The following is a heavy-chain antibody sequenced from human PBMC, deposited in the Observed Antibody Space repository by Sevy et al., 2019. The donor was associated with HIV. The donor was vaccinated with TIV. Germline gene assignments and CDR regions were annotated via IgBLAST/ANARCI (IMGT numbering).Heavy chain of an antibody. CDR2: IKSNHEGGTA. Sequence: GGSLRLSCAASGFSFTNVWMRWVRQAPGEGLEWVGRIKSNHEGGTADYAAPVRGRFTISRDDSKNTLFLQLSSLKIEDTAVYYCTTDAGMTPWYALQHWGRGTLVTVSS. V-gene: IGHV3-15*01. D-gene: IGHD1-20*01. CDR1: GFSFTNVW. J-gene: IGHJ1*01. CDR3: TTDAGMTPWYALQH.